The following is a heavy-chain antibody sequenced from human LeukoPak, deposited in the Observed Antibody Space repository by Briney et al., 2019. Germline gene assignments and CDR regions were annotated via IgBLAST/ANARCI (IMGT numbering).Heavy chain of an antibody. V-gene: IGHV3-9*01. CDR1: GFTFDDYA. CDR2: ISWNSGSI. Sequence: GGSLRLSCAAAGFTFDDYAMHWDRQAPGKGREWDSGISWNSGSIGYADSVKGRFTISRDNAKNSLYLQMNSLRAEDTALYYCAKATKGYYMDVWGKGTTVTVSS. J-gene: IGHJ6*03. CDR3: AKATKGYYMDV.